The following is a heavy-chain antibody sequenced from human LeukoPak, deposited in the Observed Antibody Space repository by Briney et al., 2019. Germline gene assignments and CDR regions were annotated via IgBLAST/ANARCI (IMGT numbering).Heavy chain of an antibody. V-gene: IGHV5-51*01. CDR3: ARHLGKYSSSSGRAFDT. CDR2: IYPGDSDT. J-gene: IGHJ3*02. CDR1: GYSFTNYW. Sequence: GESLKISCKGSGYSFTNYWIGWVRQMPGKGLEWMGIIYPGDSDTRYSPSFQGQVTISADKSISTAYLQWSSLKASDTAMYYCARHLGKYSSSSGRAFDTWGQGTMVTVSS. D-gene: IGHD6-6*01.